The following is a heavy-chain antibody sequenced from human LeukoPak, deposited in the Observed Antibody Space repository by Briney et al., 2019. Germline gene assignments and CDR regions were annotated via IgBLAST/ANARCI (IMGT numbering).Heavy chain of an antibody. V-gene: IGHV3-21*04. CDR1: GFTFSSYS. D-gene: IGHD6-13*01. J-gene: IGHJ6*02. Sequence: GGSLRLSCAASGFTFSSYSMNWVGQAPGKGLEWVASISSSSSYIYYADSVKGRFTISRDNAKNSLYLQMNSLRAEDTAVYYCASGQQLFYYYYGMDVWGQGTTVTVSS. CDR2: ISSSSSYI. CDR3: ASGQQLFYYYYGMDV.